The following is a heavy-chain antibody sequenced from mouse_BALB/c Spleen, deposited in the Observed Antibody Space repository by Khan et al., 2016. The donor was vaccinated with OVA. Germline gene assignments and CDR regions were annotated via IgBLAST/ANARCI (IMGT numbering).Heavy chain of an antibody. CDR3: ARRNYLDYTFAY. D-gene: IGHD2-13*01. CDR2: ISPGSGDT. J-gene: IGHJ3*01. CDR1: GYTFTDYY. Sequence: QVQLQQSGAELARPGASVKLSCKASGYTFTDYYINWVKQRTGQGLEWIGEISPGSGDTYYTEKFKGKATLTADKSSTTAYMQLSSLTSEASAVYCWARRNYLDYTFAYWGQGTLVTVSA. V-gene: IGHV1-77*01.